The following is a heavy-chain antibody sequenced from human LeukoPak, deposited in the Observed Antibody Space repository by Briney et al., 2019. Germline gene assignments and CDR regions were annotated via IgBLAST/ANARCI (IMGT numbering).Heavy chain of an antibody. V-gene: IGHV3-30-3*01. J-gene: IGHJ4*02. CDR2: ISYDGSNK. CDR1: GFTFSSYA. Sequence: GGSLRLSCAASGFTFSSYAMHWVRQAPGKGLEWVAVISYDGSNKYYADSVKDRFTISRDNSKNTLYLQMNSLRAEDTAVYYCARDKNGDYRDWGQGTLVTVSS. CDR3: ARDKNGDYRD. D-gene: IGHD4-17*01.